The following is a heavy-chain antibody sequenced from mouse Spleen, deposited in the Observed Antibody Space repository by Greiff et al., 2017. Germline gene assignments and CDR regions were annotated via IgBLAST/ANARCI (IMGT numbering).Heavy chain of an antibody. J-gene: IGHJ3*01. Sequence: VQLQQSGAELVKPGASVKISCKASGYSFTDYNMNWVKQSNGKSLEWIGVINPNYGTTSYNQKFKGKATLTVDQSSSTAYMQLNSLTSEDSAVYYCARGDEITTATAFAYWGQGTLVTVSA. D-gene: IGHD1-2*01. CDR2: INPNYGTT. CDR1: GYSFTDYN. CDR3: ARGDEITTATAFAY. V-gene: IGHV1-39*01.